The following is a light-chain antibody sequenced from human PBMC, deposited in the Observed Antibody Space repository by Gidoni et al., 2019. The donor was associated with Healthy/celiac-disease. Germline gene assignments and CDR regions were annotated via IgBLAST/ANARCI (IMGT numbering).Light chain of an antibody. J-gene: IGKJ1*01. CDR2: GAA. CDR1: HSVSSN. Sequence: EIVMTQSPATLSVSPGERATLSCGASHSVSSNLAWYQQKPGTAPRLLIYGAATKATGIPARFSGSGSGTEFTLTISSLQSEDFAVYCCQRYNNWPQTFXXXTKVEIK. V-gene: IGKV3-15*01. CDR3: QRYNNWPQT.